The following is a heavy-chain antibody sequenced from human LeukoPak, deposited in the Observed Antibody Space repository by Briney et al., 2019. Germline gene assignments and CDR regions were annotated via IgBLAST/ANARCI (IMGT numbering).Heavy chain of an antibody. Sequence: PSQTLSLTCTVSGGSINSGNYYWTWIRQPAGKGLEWIGRFFATGSTSSSHNPSLSGRASISVDTSKNQFSLELTSVTAADTAVYYCARGIVSPRFYDYMDVWGKGPTVTVSS. D-gene: IGHD1-26*01. CDR2: FFATGST. CDR3: ARGIVSPRFYDYMDV. CDR1: GGSINSGNYY. J-gene: IGHJ6*03. V-gene: IGHV4-61*02.